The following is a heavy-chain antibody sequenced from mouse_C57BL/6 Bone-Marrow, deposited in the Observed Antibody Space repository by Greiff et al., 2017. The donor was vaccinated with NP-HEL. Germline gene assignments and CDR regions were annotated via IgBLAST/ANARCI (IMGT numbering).Heavy chain of an antibody. D-gene: IGHD1-1*01. V-gene: IGHV1-9*01. CDR2: ILPGRGST. J-gene: IGHJ2*01. CDR3: ARSGDYGSREGFDY. CDR1: GYTFTGYW. Sequence: VQLVESGAELMKPGASVKLSCKATGYTFTGYWIEWVKQRPGHGLEWIGEILPGRGSTNYNEKFKGKATFTADTSSNTAYMQLSSLTTEDSAIYYCARSGDYGSREGFDYWGQGTTLTVSS.